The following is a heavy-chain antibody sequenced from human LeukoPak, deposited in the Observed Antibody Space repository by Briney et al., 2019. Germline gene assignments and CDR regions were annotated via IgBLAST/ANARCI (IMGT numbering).Heavy chain of an antibody. CDR3: ARDILGYCSSTSCYDDAFDI. CDR2: INPNDGGA. D-gene: IGHD2-2*01. V-gene: IGHV1-2*02. CDR1: GYIFSDYY. J-gene: IGHJ3*02. Sequence: ASVKVSCKASGYIFSDYYIHWVRQAPGQGLEWMGWINPNDGGARYAQKFQGRVIMTRDTSISTAYMELSRLRSDDTAVYYCARDILGYCSSTSCYDDAFDIWGQGTMVTVSS.